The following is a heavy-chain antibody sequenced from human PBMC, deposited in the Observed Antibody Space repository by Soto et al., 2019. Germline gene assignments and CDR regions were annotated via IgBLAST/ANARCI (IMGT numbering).Heavy chain of an antibody. D-gene: IGHD4-4*01. CDR1: GGTFSSYA. J-gene: IGHJ6*02. CDR2: IIPIFGTA. Sequence: QVQLVQSGAEVKKPGSSVKVSCKASGGTFSSYAISWVRQAPGQGLEWMGGIIPIFGTANYAQKFQGRVTITADESTSTGYMELSSLRSEDTAVYYCADHRVTVSGSPLGPYYYGMDVWGQGTTVTVSS. V-gene: IGHV1-69*01. CDR3: ADHRVTVSGSPLGPYYYGMDV.